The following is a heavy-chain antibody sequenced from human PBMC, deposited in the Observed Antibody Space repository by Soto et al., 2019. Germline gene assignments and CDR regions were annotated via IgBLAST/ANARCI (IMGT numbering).Heavy chain of an antibody. Sequence: VQLQESGPGLVKPSQTLSLACTVSGGSISRGGYYWSWIRQHPGKGLEWIGYIYYSGSTYYNPSLKCRVTISVDTSKNQFFLKLSSVTAADTAVYYCARARLPQDDGRNSEQWYFELWGHGPLVTVSS. V-gene: IGHV4-31*03. CDR3: ARARLPQDDGRNSEQWYFEL. CDR1: GGSISRGGYY. D-gene: IGHD4-17*01. CDR2: IYYSGST. J-gene: IGHJ2*01.